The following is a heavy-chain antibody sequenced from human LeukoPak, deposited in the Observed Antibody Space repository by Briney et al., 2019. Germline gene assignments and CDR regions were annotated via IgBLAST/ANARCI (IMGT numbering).Heavy chain of an antibody. J-gene: IGHJ3*02. Sequence: ASVKVSCKASGYTFTSYAMNWVRQAPGQGLEWMGWINTNTGNPAYAQGFTGRFVFSLDTSVSTAYLQICSLKAEDTAVYYCARTYYYGSGSYYSPESYSGDDPFDIWGQGTMVTVSS. D-gene: IGHD3-10*01. CDR1: GYTFTSYA. CDR3: ARTYYYGSGSYYSPESYSGDDPFDI. CDR2: INTNTGNP. V-gene: IGHV7-4-1*01.